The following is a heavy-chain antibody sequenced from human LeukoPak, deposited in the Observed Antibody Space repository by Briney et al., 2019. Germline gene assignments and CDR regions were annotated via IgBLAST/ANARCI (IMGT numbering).Heavy chain of an antibody. V-gene: IGHV4-34*01. J-gene: IGHJ4*02. CDR3: ARVRRNYYDSSGYSTFDY. CDR1: GGSFSGYY. Sequence: SETLSLTCAVYGGSFSGYYWSWIRQPPGKGLEWIGEINRSGSTNYNPSLKSRVTISVDTSKNQFSLKLSSVTAADTAVYYCARVRRNYYDSSGYSTFDYWGQGTLVTVSS. D-gene: IGHD3-22*01. CDR2: INRSGST.